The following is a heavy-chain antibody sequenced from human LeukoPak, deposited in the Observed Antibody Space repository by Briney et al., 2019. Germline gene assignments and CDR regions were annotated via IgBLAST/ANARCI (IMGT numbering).Heavy chain of an antibody. V-gene: IGHV3-23*01. Sequence: GGSLRLSCAASGFTFSSYAMRWVRQAPGKGLEWVSAISGSGGSTYYAASVKGRFTISRDNSKNALYLQMNSLRAEDTAVYYCAKAVFGVVRNYFDYWGQGTLVTVSS. CDR1: GFTFSSYA. J-gene: IGHJ4*02. D-gene: IGHD3-3*01. CDR2: ISGSGGST. CDR3: AKAVFGVVRNYFDY.